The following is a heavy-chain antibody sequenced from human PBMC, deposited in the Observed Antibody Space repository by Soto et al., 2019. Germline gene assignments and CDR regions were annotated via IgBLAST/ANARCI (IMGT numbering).Heavy chain of an antibody. CDR2: INPSVGST. CDR1: GYFFTSYS. CDR3: ARESAGRDAFESSGDVDY. D-gene: IGHD2-15*01. J-gene: IGHJ4*02. V-gene: IGHV1-46*01. Sequence: VQLAQSGAEVKKPGASVKVSCKASGYFFTSYSMHWVRQAPGQGLEWMGMINPSVGSTTYAQKFQGRVNMTRDTSTNTVYMELRSLRSEDTAVYYCARESAGRDAFESSGDVDYWGQGNLVTVSS.